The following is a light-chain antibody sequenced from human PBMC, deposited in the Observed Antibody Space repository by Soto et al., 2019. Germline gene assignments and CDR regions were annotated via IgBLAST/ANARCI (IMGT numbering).Light chain of an antibody. Sequence: QSVLTQPPSVSGAPGQRVTISCTGSRSNIGATYGVHWYRQLPGTAPKLLIYVNTNRPSGVPDRFSGSKSVTSASLAITGLQAEDEADYYCQSYDSSLSGSVFGGGTKLTVL. V-gene: IGLV1-40*01. CDR2: VNT. CDR1: RSNIGATYG. CDR3: QSYDSSLSGSV. J-gene: IGLJ2*01.